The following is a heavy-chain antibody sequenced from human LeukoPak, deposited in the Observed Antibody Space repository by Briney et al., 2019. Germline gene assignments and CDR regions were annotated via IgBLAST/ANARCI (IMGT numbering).Heavy chain of an antibody. CDR2: LIPIYGSA. CDR3: AGFFYDNSGDAFDL. D-gene: IGHD3-22*01. V-gene: IGHV1-69*01. Sequence: SVKVSCKASGGSFTFTSHAISWVQQAPGQGLEWMGGLIPIYGSANYAQKFQGRVTITSDESTRTVYMELSSLRPEDSAVYYCAGFFYDNSGDAFDLWGQGTMVTVSS. J-gene: IGHJ3*01. CDR1: GGSFTFTSHA.